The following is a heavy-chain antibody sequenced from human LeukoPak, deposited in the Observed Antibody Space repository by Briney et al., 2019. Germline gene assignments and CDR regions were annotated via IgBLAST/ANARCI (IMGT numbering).Heavy chain of an antibody. D-gene: IGHD3-22*01. J-gene: IGHJ4*02. CDR2: IRYDGSNK. CDR3: AKDPTHYRVWDDYDSTVLSY. CDR1: GFTFSSYG. V-gene: IGHV3-30*02. Sequence: PGGSLRLSCAASGFTFSSYGMHWVRQAPGKGLEWVAFIRYDGSNKYYADSVKGRFTISRDNSKNTLYLQMNSLRAEDTAVYYCAKDPTHYRVWDDYDSTVLSYWGQGTLVTVSS.